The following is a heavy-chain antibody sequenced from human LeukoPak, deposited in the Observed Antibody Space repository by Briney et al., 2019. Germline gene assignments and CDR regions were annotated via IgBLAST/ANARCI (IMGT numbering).Heavy chain of an antibody. D-gene: IGHD1-1*01. CDR3: ARDNDKVVDH. CDR1: GYTFSNYG. V-gene: IGHV1-18*01. Sequence: GASVKVSCKTSGYTFSNYGISWVRQAPGQGLEWMGWITAYNGNRLYAQGFQGRITLTTDTSTSTSYMELRSLEYDDTAIYYCARDNDKVVDHWGQGTLVTVSS. J-gene: IGHJ4*01. CDR2: ITAYNGNR.